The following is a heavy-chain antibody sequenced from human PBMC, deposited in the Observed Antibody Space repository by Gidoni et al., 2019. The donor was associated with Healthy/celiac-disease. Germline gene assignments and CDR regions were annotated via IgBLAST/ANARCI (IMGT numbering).Heavy chain of an antibody. D-gene: IGHD5-18*01. CDR1: GFPFDDYA. J-gene: IGHJ4*02. Sequence: EVQLVESGGGLVQPGRSLRLSCAASGFPFDDYAMHWVRQAPGKGLEWVSGISWNSGSIGYADSVKGRFTISRDNAKNSLYLQMNSLRAEDTALYYCAKEGGYSYGRYYFDYWGQGTLVTVSS. V-gene: IGHV3-9*01. CDR3: AKEGGYSYGRYYFDY. CDR2: ISWNSGSI.